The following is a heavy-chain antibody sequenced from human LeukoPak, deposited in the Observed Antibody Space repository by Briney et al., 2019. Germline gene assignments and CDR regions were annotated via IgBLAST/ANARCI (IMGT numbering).Heavy chain of an antibody. J-gene: IGHJ4*02. CDR2: TSSNGGST. D-gene: IGHD4-17*01. CDR3: ARGRFVAYGDSEGYFDY. CDR1: GFTFSSYA. Sequence: PGGSLRLSCAASGFTFSSYAMHWVRQAPGKGLEYVSATSSNGGSTYYANSVKGRFTISRDNSKNTLYLQMGSLRAEDMAVYYCARGRFVAYGDSEGYFDYWGQGTLVTVSS. V-gene: IGHV3-64*01.